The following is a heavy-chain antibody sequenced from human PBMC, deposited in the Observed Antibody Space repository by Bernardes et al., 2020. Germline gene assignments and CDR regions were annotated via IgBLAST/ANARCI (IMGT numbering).Heavy chain of an antibody. D-gene: IGHD3-3*01. V-gene: IGHV3-23*01. CDR1: GFTFSSYA. J-gene: IGHJ6*02. CDR2: ISGSGGST. CDR3: ARVAVSSITIFGGLDRYGMDV. Sequence: GGSLRLSCAASGFTFSSYAMSWVRQAPGKGLEWVSAISGSGGSTYYADSVKGRFTISRDNSKNTLYLQMNSLRAEDTAVYYCARVAVSSITIFGGLDRYGMDVWGQGTTVTVSS.